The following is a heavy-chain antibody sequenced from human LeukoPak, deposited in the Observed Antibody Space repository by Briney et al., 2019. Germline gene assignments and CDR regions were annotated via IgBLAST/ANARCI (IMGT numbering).Heavy chain of an antibody. D-gene: IGHD1-26*01. CDR2: IDPSSGST. J-gene: IGHJ4*02. CDR1: GYTFTDPAYH. Sequence: ASVKVSCKTSGYTFTDPAYHLHWVRQAPGQGLEWTGRIDPSSGSTTYAQGLHGRVAMTWATSISTAYMDLTRLRSDNTAVYYCARDNRGSLDYWGQGTQVTVSS. V-gene: IGHV1-2*06. CDR3: ARDNRGSLDY.